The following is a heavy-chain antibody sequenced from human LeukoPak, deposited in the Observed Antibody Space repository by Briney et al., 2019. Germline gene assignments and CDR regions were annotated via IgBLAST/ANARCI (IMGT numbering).Heavy chain of an antibody. Sequence: SETLSLTCTVSGGSINNYYWSWIRQPPGKGLEWIGYIFYSGSTNYNPSLKSRVTISVDTSKNRFSLRLSSVTAADAAAYSCARHSGAYSGGCFDYWGQGTLVTVSS. CDR3: ARHSGAYSGGCFDY. D-gene: IGHD1-26*01. CDR2: IFYSGST. CDR1: GGSINNYY. J-gene: IGHJ4*02. V-gene: IGHV4-59*08.